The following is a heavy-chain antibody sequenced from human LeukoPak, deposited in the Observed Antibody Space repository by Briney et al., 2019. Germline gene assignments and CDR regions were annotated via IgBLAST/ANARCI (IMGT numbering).Heavy chain of an antibody. V-gene: IGHV3-23*01. CDR3: ARGGPLIVGATNEDYYYGMDV. D-gene: IGHD1-26*01. Sequence: PGGSLRLSCAASGFTFSSYAMSWVRQAPGKGLEWVSAISGSGGSTYYADSVKGRFTISRDNSKNTLYLQMNSLRAEDTAVYYCARGGPLIVGATNEDYYYGMDVWGQGTTVTVSS. CDR2: ISGSGGST. J-gene: IGHJ6*02. CDR1: GFTFSSYA.